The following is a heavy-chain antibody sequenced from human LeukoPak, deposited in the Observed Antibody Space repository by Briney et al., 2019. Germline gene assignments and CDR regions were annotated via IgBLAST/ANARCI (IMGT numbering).Heavy chain of an antibody. J-gene: IGHJ3*02. V-gene: IGHV5-51*01. CDR3: ARRGLSSGWYVDI. D-gene: IGHD6-19*01. Sequence: GESPKISCKGSGYSFTTYWIGWVRQMPGKGLEWMGIIYPGDSDTRYSPSFQGQVTISADKSISTAYLQWSSLKASDTAMYYCARRGLSSGWYVDIWGQGTMVTVSS. CDR1: GYSFTTYW. CDR2: IYPGDSDT.